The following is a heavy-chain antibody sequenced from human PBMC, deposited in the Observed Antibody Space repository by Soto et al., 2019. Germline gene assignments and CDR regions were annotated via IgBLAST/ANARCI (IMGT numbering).Heavy chain of an antibody. CDR1: GYTFTSYG. J-gene: IGHJ4*02. V-gene: IGHV1-18*01. CDR3: ARARRGYYDSSGYYSFDY. CDR2: ISAYNGNT. Sequence: ASVKVSCKASGYTFTSYGISWVRQAPGQGLEWMGWISAYNGNTNYAQKLQGRVTMTTDKSTSTAYMELSSLRSEDTAVYYCARARRGYYDSSGYYSFDYWGQGTLVTVSS. D-gene: IGHD3-22*01.